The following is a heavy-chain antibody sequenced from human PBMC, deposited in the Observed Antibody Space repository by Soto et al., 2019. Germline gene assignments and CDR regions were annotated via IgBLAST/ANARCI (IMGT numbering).Heavy chain of an antibody. CDR3: AITAGGSYYYYGMDV. CDR2: INPGGGSA. D-gene: IGHD6-13*01. J-gene: IGHJ6*02. V-gene: IGHV1-46*01. Sequence: GASVKVSCKASGFTFTSYYFHWVRQAPGQGPEWMGIINPGGGSATYAQKFQGRVTMTRDASTSTVYMEVSSLRSEDTAVYYCAITAGGSYYYYGMDVWGQGTTVTAP. CDR1: GFTFTSYY.